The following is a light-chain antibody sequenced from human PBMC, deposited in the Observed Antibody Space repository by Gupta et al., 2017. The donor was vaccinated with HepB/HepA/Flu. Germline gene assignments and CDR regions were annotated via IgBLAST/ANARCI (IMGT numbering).Light chain of an antibody. J-gene: IGKJ1*01. CDR3: QQDTNLPWT. CDR2: RGS. Sequence: DIQMTQSPSSLSASLGDRVTITCQASHDINNFLSWYQQQPGKAPKLLIYRGSNLETGVPLRFSGSGSGTHFTFTISSLHPEDFATYFCQQDTNLPWTFGQGTKVEI. CDR1: HDINNF. V-gene: IGKV1-33*01.